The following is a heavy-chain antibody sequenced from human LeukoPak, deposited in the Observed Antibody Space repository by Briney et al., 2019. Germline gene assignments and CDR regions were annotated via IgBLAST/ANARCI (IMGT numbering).Heavy chain of an antibody. CDR1: GFTFSNYG. V-gene: IGHV3-33*01. D-gene: IGHD3-10*01. CDR2: IWYDGSNK. J-gene: IGHJ4*02. Sequence: GRSLRLSCAASGFTFSNYGMHWVRQAPGKGLEWVALIWYDGSNKYCADSVKGRFTISRDNSKNTLYLQVNSLRAEDTAVYYCAGSYYNVFDYWGQGTLVTVSS. CDR3: AGSYYNVFDY.